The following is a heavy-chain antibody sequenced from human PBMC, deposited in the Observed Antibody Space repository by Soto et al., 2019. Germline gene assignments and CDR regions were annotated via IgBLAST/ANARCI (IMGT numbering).Heavy chain of an antibody. J-gene: IGHJ6*02. V-gene: IGHV4-34*01. CDR1: GGSFSGYY. D-gene: IGHD3-3*01. CDR2: INHSGST. CDR3: TRYPRSSIFGVGGHYGMDV. Sequence: TLSLTCAVYGGSFSGYYWSWIRQPPGKGLEWIGEINHSGSTNYNPSLKSRVTISRDNAKNTLYLQVNSLRAEDTAVYYCTRYPRSSIFGVGGHYGMDVWGQGTTVTVSS.